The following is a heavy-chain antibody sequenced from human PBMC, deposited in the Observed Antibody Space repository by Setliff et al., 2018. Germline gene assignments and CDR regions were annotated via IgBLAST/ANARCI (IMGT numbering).Heavy chain of an antibody. CDR1: GFTFSSYA. Sequence: GGSLRLSCAASGFTFSSYAMSWVRQAPGKGLERVSAISGSGGSTYYADSVKGRFTISRDNSKNTLYMQMNSLRAEDTAVYYCAKLAAAGSISYWGQGTLVTVSS. CDR2: ISGSGGST. J-gene: IGHJ4*02. CDR3: AKLAAAGSISY. V-gene: IGHV3-23*01. D-gene: IGHD6-13*01.